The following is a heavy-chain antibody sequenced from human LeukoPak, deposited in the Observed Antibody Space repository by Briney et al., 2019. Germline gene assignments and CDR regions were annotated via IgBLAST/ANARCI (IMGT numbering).Heavy chain of an antibody. D-gene: IGHD6-13*01. Sequence: GGSLRLSCAASGFTFSNSGMHWVRQAPGKGLEWVAFIRYDGSNKYYADSVKGRFTISRDNSKNTLYVQMNSLRAEDTAVYYCSKDQDVPAAGTWGSIDYWGQGTLVTVSS. CDR1: GFTFSNSG. CDR2: IRYDGSNK. V-gene: IGHV3-30*02. J-gene: IGHJ4*02. CDR3: SKDQDVPAAGTWGSIDY.